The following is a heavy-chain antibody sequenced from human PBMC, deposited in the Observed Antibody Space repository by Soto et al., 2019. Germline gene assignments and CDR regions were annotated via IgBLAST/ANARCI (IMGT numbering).Heavy chain of an antibody. Sequence: GGSLRLSCAASGFTFSNYAMHWVRQAPGKGLEWVAVISYDGSNKYYADSVKGRFTISRDNSKNTLYLQMNSLRAEDTAVYYCARDPSDYGGLDWGQGTLVTVSS. D-gene: IGHD4-17*01. V-gene: IGHV3-30-3*01. CDR3: ARDPSDYGGLD. CDR2: ISYDGSNK. CDR1: GFTFSNYA. J-gene: IGHJ4*02.